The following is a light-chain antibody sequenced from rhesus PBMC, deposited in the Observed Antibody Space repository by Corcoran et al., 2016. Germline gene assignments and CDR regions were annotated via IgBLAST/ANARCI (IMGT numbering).Light chain of an antibody. Sequence: DIQMTQSPSSLSASVGDTVTITCRASQSIGTWLGWYQQKAGKAPELLIYKASSLQSGAPSRFSGSGSETDFTLTISSLQSEDFASYCCQPYSSSPYSFGQGTKVEIK. J-gene: IGKJ2*01. V-gene: IGKV1-22*01. CDR3: QPYSSSPYS. CDR1: QSIGTW. CDR2: KAS.